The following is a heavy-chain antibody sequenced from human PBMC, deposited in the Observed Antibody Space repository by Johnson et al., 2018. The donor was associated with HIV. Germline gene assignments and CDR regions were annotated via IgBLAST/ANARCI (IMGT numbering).Heavy chain of an antibody. J-gene: IGHJ3*01. Sequence: QVQLVESGGGVVQPGRSLRLSCAASGFTFSSYGMHWVRQAPGKGLDWVAVISYDGSNTYYADSVKGRFTISRDNSKNTLYLQMNSLGAEDTALYYCAKGRMGASGSYNVWGQGTMVTVSS. D-gene: IGHD1-26*01. CDR1: GFTFSSYG. CDR2: ISYDGSNT. CDR3: AKGRMGASGSYNV. V-gene: IGHV3-30*18.